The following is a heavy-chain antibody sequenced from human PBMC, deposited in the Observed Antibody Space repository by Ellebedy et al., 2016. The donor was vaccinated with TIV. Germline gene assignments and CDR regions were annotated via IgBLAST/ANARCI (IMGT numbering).Heavy chain of an antibody. CDR1: GFSFSNYN. Sequence: GESLKISCAASGFSFSNYNMNWVRQAPGKGLEWVSCISSGSSTIYYADSLKGRFTISRDDARNSVFLQMNSLRAEDTAVYYCARSGELDSWGQGTLVTVSS. CDR2: ISSGSSTI. CDR3: ARSGELDS. V-gene: IGHV3-48*04. J-gene: IGHJ4*02. D-gene: IGHD1-26*01.